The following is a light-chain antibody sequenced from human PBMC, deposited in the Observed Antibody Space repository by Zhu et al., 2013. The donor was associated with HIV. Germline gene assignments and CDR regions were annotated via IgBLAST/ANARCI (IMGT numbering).Light chain of an antibody. CDR1: SSNIGSNY. CDR3: ASWHDSLNGPV. V-gene: IGLV1-47*01. Sequence: QSVLTQPPSASGTPGQRVTISCSGSSSNIGSNYVYWYQRLPGTAPKLLIYRSNERPSGVPDRFSGSKSGTSASLAISGLRSEDEADYYCASWHDSLNGPVFGGGTKLTVL. CDR2: RSN. J-gene: IGLJ2*01.